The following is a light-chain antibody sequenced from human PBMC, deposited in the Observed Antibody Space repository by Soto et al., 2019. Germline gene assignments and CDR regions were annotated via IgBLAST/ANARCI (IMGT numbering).Light chain of an antibody. Sequence: QSALTQPASVSGSPGQSITISCTGTSSDVGGYNYVSWYQQHPGKAPKLMIYDVSNRPSGVSNHFSGSKSGNTASLTISGVQAEDEADYYCSSYTSSRTLVFGGGTKVTVL. J-gene: IGLJ3*02. CDR1: SSDVGGYNY. V-gene: IGLV2-14*01. CDR3: SSYTSSRTLV. CDR2: DVS.